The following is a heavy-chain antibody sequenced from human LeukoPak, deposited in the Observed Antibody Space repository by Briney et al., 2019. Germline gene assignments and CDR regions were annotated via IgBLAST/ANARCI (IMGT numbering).Heavy chain of an antibody. CDR1: GGSISSGGYS. D-gene: IGHD2-2*01. CDR2: IYHSGST. Sequence: SETLSLTCAVSGGSISSGGYSWSWIRQPPGKGLEWIGYIYHSGSTYYNPSLKSRVTISVDRSKNQFSLKLSSVTAADTAVYYCARGSKVVVPAASIVDPWGQGTLVTVSS. V-gene: IGHV4-30-2*01. J-gene: IGHJ5*02. CDR3: ARGSKVVVPAASIVDP.